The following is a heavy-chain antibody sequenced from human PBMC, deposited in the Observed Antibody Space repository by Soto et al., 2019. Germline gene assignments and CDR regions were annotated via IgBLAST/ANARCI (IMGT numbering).Heavy chain of an antibody. Sequence: ASVKVSCKASGYTFTGYYMHWVRQAPGQGLEWMGWINPSGGSTSYAQKFQGRATMTRDTSTSTVYMELSSLRSEDTAVYYCASSNCSSTSCYAAPSMDVWGKGTTVTVSS. CDR1: GYTFTGYY. CDR3: ASSNCSSTSCYAAPSMDV. D-gene: IGHD2-2*01. V-gene: IGHV1-46*03. J-gene: IGHJ6*04. CDR2: INPSGGST.